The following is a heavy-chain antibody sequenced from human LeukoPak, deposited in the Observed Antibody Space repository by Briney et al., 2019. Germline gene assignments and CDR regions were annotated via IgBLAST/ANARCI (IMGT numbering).Heavy chain of an antibody. V-gene: IGHV4-39*01. CDR1: GGSISSNRYY. CDR2: IYFSGDT. CDR3: ARHEHIYGLLSYFDY. J-gene: IGHJ4*02. Sequence: SETLSLTCTVSGGSISSNRYYWGWIRQPPGKGLEWIASIYFSGDTYYNPSLKSRVTISVDTSKNQFSLKLRSVTAADTAVYYCARHEHIYGLLSYFDYGGQGTLVTVSS. D-gene: IGHD5-18*01.